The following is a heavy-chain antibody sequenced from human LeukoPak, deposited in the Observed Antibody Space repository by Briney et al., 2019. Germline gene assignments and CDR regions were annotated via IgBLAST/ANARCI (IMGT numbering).Heavy chain of an antibody. V-gene: IGHV4-59*11. Sequence: SETLSLTCTVSGASISSHYWSWLRQTPGKGLEWIGYIGYVHNSGNTNYSPSLKSRVTISLDTSKNQFSLKLNSVTAADTAVYYCARAGNWNDLDYWGQGTLVTVSS. CDR1: GASISSHY. J-gene: IGHJ4*02. D-gene: IGHD1-1*01. CDR3: ARAGNWNDLDY. CDR2: IGYVHNSGNT.